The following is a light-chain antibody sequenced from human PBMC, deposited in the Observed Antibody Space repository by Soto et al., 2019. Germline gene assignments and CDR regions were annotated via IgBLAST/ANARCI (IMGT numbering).Light chain of an antibody. CDR2: AAS. Sequence: EIVLTQSRGALSLSPGERATLSCRASQSVSSSFLAWYQQRPGQAPRLLIYAASNTAPGIPDRFSGSGSGTDFTLTINRLEPEDSAVYYCQQYRSLITFGQGTRLEI. CDR3: QQYRSLIT. V-gene: IGKV3-20*01. CDR1: QSVSSSF. J-gene: IGKJ5*01.